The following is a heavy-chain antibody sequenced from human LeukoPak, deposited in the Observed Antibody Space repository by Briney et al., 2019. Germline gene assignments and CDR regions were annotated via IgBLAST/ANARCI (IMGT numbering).Heavy chain of an antibody. CDR2: IKQDGSEN. D-gene: IGHD3-10*01. CDR3: ARGRPDYFGSGTYYPYFYGLDV. CDR1: GFTFSSYA. V-gene: IGHV3-7*01. J-gene: IGHJ6*02. Sequence: GGSLRLSCAASGFTFSSYAMHWVRQAPGKGLEWVANIKQDGSENYYVDSVKGRFTISRDNAKNSLFLQMDSLRAEDTAVYYCARGRPDYFGSGTYYPYFYGLDVWGQGTTVTVSS.